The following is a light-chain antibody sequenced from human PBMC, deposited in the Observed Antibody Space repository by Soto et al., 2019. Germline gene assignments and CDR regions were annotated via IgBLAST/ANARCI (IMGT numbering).Light chain of an antibody. Sequence: EIVLTQSPAPLSLSPGERATLSCRASQSVSSYLAWFQQKPGQAPRLLIYDASNRASGIPARFSGSGSGADFALTINNRKPEDSAVDECQHRYIWVTFGGGTKVESK. V-gene: IGKV3-11*01. CDR3: QHRYIWVT. CDR2: DAS. CDR1: QSVSSY. J-gene: IGKJ4*01.